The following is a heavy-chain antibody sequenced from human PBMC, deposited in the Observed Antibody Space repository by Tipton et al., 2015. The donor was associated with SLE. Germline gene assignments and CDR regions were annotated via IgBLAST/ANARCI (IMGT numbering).Heavy chain of an antibody. V-gene: IGHV4-59*11. Sequence: TLSLTCTVSGGSISSHYWSWIRQPPGKGLEWIGYIYYSGSTNYNPSLKSRVTISVDTSKNQFSLKLSSVTAADTAVYYCVRGSWNFRYFDYWGQGTLVTVSS. CDR3: VRGSWNFRYFDY. J-gene: IGHJ4*02. D-gene: IGHD1-7*01. CDR1: GGSISSHY. CDR2: IYYSGST.